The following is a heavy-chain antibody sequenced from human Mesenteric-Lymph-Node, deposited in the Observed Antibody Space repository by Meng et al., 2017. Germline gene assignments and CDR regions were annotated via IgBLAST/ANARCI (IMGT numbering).Heavy chain of an antibody. CDR1: GFSFSSYA. Sequence: LKISCAASGFSFSSYAMHWVRQAPGKGLEWVATISYHGTNKYYADSVKGRFTISRDNAKNSLYLQMNSLRAEDAAVYYCAAQHFDYWGQGTLVTVSS. CDR3: AAQHFDY. J-gene: IGHJ4*02. CDR2: ISYHGTNK. V-gene: IGHV3-30*04.